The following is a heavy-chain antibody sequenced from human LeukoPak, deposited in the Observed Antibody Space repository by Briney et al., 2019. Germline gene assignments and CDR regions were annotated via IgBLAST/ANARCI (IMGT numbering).Heavy chain of an antibody. CDR2: IYYNGDT. D-gene: IGHD3-10*01. Sequence: SETLSLTCSVSGDSITGYSWSWIRQTPGKGLEWIGYIYYNGDTHYNPSLNSRLSMSVDTPKKQFSLNLRSVIAADTAVYYCVRGPYGSSISNWFDPWGRGLLVTVSS. J-gene: IGHJ5*02. CDR3: VRGPYGSSISNWFDP. V-gene: IGHV4-59*01. CDR1: GDSITGYS.